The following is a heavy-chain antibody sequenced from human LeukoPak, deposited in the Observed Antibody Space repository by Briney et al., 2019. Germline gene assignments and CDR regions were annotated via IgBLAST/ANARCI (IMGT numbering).Heavy chain of an antibody. CDR1: GGSLSSYY. CDR3: ARSGGSGFQLDN. V-gene: IGHV4-4*07. J-gene: IGHJ4*02. CDR2: SYTSGSP. D-gene: IGHD3-16*01. Sequence: PSQTLSLTCTVSGGSLSSYYWSWIPQPAGKALEWIGRSYTSGSPNYNPSLKGRVTMSVDTSKNQFSLKLSSVAAADTVVYYWARSGGSGFQLDNWGQGTLVTVSS.